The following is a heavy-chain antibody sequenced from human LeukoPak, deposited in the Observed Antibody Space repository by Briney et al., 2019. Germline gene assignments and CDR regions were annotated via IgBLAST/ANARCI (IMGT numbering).Heavy chain of an antibody. CDR2: ISYDGGNQ. J-gene: IGHJ4*02. Sequence: GRSLRLSCAASGFTFSSYGMHWVRQAPGKGLEWVAVISYDGGNQYYADSVKGRFTISRDNSKNTLSLQVSSLRTEDTAVYYCAKDRYSYAFEYSDSWGQGTLVTVSS. V-gene: IGHV3-30*18. CDR3: AKDRYSYAFEYSDS. D-gene: IGHD5-18*01. CDR1: GFTFSSYG.